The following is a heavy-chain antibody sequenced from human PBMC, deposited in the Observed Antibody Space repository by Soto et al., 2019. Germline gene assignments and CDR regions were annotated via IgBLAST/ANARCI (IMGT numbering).Heavy chain of an antibody. V-gene: IGHV3-48*01. CDR1: GFTFSSYW. CDR3: AIEKVGATSVPVFDI. CDR2: IMRGSSHI. Sequence: GGSLRLSCAASGFTFSSYWMHWVRQAPGKGLEWVSYIMRGSSHIFYADSVKGRFTIYRDNAKNSLYLQMNSLRAEDMALYYCAIEKVGATSVPVFDICGEGTMVTLS. D-gene: IGHD1-26*01. J-gene: IGHJ3*02.